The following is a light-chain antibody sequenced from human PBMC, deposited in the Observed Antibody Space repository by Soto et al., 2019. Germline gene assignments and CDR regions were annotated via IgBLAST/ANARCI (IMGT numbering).Light chain of an antibody. Sequence: QSALTQPASLSGSPGQSITISCTGTSSDVGGYNYVSWYQQHPGKAPKFMIYDVSNRPSGVSNRFSGSKSGNTASLTISGLQAEDEDDYYCCSYTTSNTRQIVFGTGTNVTVL. J-gene: IGLJ1*01. CDR3: CSYTTSNTRQIV. V-gene: IGLV2-14*01. CDR2: DVS. CDR1: SSDVGGYNY.